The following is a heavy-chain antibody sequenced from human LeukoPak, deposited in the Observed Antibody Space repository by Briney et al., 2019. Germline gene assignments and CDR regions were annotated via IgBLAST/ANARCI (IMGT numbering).Heavy chain of an antibody. CDR1: GYTFTAYY. D-gene: IGHD3-16*02. CDR2: INPDRGGT. Sequence: GASVKVSCKASGYTFTAYYMHWVRQAPGQGLEWMGRINPDRGGTNYAQKFQGRVTMTRDKSISTACMELTSLRSDDTAVYYCARGPYDYVWGNYRYTGDAFDIWGHGTVATVSS. J-gene: IGHJ3*02. CDR3: ARGPYDYVWGNYRYTGDAFDI. V-gene: IGHV1-2*06.